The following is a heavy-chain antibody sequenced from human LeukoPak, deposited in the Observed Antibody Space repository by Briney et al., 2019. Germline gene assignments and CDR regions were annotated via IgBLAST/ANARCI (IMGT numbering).Heavy chain of an antibody. J-gene: IGHJ5*02. CDR1: GGSFSGYY. V-gene: IGHV4-34*01. CDR2: VNHSEST. CDR3: ARARYDFWSGYYVWFDP. Sequence: SETLSLTCAVYGGSFSGYYWSWIRQPPGNGLEWIGEVNHSESTNYNPSLKSRVTISVDTSKNQFSLKLSSVTAADTAVYYCARARYDFWSGYYVWFDPWGQGTLVTVSS. D-gene: IGHD3-3*01.